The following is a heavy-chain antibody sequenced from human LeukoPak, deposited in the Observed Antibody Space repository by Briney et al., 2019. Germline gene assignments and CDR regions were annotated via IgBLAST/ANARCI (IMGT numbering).Heavy chain of an antibody. Sequence: GGSLRLSCAASGFTFSSYSMNWVRQAPGKGLEWVAVISHDGSNKYYADSVKGRFTISRDNSKNTLYLQMNSLRAEDTAVYYCAKDRPRTRYYDSSGSPDYWGQGTLVTVSS. D-gene: IGHD3-22*01. CDR1: GFTFSSYS. J-gene: IGHJ4*02. V-gene: IGHV3-30*18. CDR3: AKDRPRTRYYDSSGSPDY. CDR2: ISHDGSNK.